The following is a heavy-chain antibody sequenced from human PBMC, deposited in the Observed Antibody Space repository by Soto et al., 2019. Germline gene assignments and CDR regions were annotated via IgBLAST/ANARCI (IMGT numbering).Heavy chain of an antibody. CDR2: ISSGSSYR. J-gene: IGHJ3*02. V-gene: IGHV3-21*06. CDR3: ARGWGTTVVSLDAFDI. Sequence: EVQLVESGGGLVKPGGSLRLSCAASGFTFSTYSMNWVRQAPGKGLEWVSYISSGSSYRYYADSGKGRFTISRDNAKNSLYLEMNSLRAEDTAVYYCARGWGTTVVSLDAFDIWGQGTMVTVSS. CDR1: GFTFSTYS. D-gene: IGHD4-17*01.